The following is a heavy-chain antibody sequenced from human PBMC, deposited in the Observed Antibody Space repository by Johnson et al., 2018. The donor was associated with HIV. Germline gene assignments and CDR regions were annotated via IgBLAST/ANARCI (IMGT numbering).Heavy chain of an antibody. D-gene: IGHD1-26*01. CDR2: IRGRANTYAT. V-gene: IGHV3-73*02. CDR1: GFTFSGSA. Sequence: VQLVESGGGLVQPGGSLELSCAASGFTFSGSAMHWVRQASGKGLEWVGRIRGRANTYATAYAASLKGSFTISRDNSKNTLYLQMNSLRAEDTAVYYCAKDPGKWELLVAFDIWGQGTMVTVSS. J-gene: IGHJ3*02. CDR3: AKDPGKWELLVAFDI.